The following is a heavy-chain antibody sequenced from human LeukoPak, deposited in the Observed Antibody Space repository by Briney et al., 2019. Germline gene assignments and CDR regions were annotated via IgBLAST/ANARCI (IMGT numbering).Heavy chain of an antibody. CDR3: ARDGTSHSSSWYPFDY. V-gene: IGHV1-18*01. J-gene: IGHJ4*02. CDR1: GYTFTSYG. CDR2: ISAYNGNT. Sequence: ASVKVSCKASGYTFTSYGISWVRQAPGQGLEWIGWISAYNGNTNYAQKLQGRVTMTTDTSTSTDYMELRSLRSDDTAVYYCARDGTSHSSSWYPFDYWGQGTLVTVSS. D-gene: IGHD6-13*01.